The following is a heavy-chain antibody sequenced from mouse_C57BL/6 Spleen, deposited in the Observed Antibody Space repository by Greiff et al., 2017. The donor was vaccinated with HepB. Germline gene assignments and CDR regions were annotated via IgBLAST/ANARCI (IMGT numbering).Heavy chain of an antibody. D-gene: IGHD1-1*01. CDR3: GTVSFDY. J-gene: IGHJ2*01. CDR2: IYPGDGDT. Sequence: LMESGPELVKPGASVKISCTASGYAFSSSWMNWVKQRPGKGLEWIGRIYPGDGDTNYNGKFKGKATLTADKSSSTAYMQLSSLTSEDSAVYFCGTVSFDYWGQGTTLTVSS. CDR1: GYAFSSSW. V-gene: IGHV1-82*01.